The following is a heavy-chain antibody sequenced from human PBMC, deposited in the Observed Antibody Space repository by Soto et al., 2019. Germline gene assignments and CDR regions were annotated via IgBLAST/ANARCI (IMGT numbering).Heavy chain of an antibody. Sequence: PGGSLRLSCVGSGFTFSSNWMTWVRQAPGKGLEWVANIRQDGSEINYVDSVKGRFTISRDNTKNSLYLQMNSLRAEDTAIYYCAREVVVSRGASYFGYWGPGTLGTVSS. J-gene: IGHJ4*02. CDR3: AREVVVSRGASYFGY. CDR2: IRQDGSEI. D-gene: IGHD2-2*01. CDR1: GFTFSSNW. V-gene: IGHV3-7*04.